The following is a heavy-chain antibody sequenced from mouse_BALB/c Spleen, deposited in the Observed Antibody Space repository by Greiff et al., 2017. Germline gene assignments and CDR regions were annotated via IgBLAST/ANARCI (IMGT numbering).Heavy chain of an antibody. V-gene: IGHV5-4*02. CDR2: ISDGGSYT. J-gene: IGHJ4*01. CDR3: ARGGYHAMDY. Sequence: EVNVVESGGGLVKPGGSLKLSCAASGFTFSDYYMYWVRQTPEKRLEWVATISDGGSYTYYPDSVKGRFTISRDIAKNNLYLQMSSLKSEDTAMYYCARGGYHAMDYWGQGTSVTVSS. CDR1: GFTFSDYY.